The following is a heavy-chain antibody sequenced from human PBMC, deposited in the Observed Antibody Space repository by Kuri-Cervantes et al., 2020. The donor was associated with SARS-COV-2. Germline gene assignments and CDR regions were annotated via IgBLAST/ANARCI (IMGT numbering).Heavy chain of an antibody. CDR2: INPNSGGT. CDR1: GYTFTGYY. Sequence: ASVKVSCKASGYTFTGYYMHWVRQAPGQGLEWMGWINPNSGGTNYAQKFQGRVTMTRDTSISTAYMELSRLRSDDTAVYYCARISSGSVLRSLEWSAEDAFDIWGQGTMVTVSS. J-gene: IGHJ3*02. CDR3: ARISSGSVLRSLEWSAEDAFDI. D-gene: IGHD3-3*01. V-gene: IGHV1-2*02.